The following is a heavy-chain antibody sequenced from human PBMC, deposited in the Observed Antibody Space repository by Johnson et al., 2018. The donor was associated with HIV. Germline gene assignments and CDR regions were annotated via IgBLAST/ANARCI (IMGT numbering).Heavy chain of an antibody. D-gene: IGHD6-13*01. CDR1: AFAFSDYY. CDR2: ISSSGSTI. Sequence: QVQLVESGGGLVKPGGSLRLSCAASAFAFSDYYMTWMRQAPGKGLEWVSYISSSGSTIYYADSVKGRFTISRDNAKNSLYLQMNSLRAEYTAVYYCARDCSSWRHAFDIWGQGTMVTVSS. CDR3: ARDCSSWRHAFDI. V-gene: IGHV3-11*01. J-gene: IGHJ3*02.